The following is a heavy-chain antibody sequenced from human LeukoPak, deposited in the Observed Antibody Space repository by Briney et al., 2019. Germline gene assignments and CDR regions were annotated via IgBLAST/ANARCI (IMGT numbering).Heavy chain of an antibody. CDR3: ARYDSSGYQRLNWFDP. CDR2: ISSSSSYI. J-gene: IGHJ5*02. CDR1: GFTFSSCS. Sequence: GGSLRLSCAASGFTFSSCSMNWVRQAPGKGLEWVSSISSSSSYIYYADSVKGRFTISRDNAKNSLYLQMNSLRAEDTAVYYCARYDSSGYQRLNWFDPWGQGTLVTVSS. V-gene: IGHV3-21*01. D-gene: IGHD3-22*01.